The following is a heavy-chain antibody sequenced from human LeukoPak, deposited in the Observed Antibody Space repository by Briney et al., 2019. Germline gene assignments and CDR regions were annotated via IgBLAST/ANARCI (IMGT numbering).Heavy chain of an antibody. J-gene: IGHJ4*02. D-gene: IGHD2-2*01. CDR1: GFTFSSYS. V-gene: IGHV3-21*01. CDR2: ISISSSYI. Sequence: GGSLSLSCAVSGFTFSSYSMNWVRQAPGKGLEWVSSISISSSYIYYADSVKGRFTISRDNAKNSLFLQMISLRAEDTAVYYCARVRKDIVVVPGAMRDTYYFDYWGQGTLVTVSS. CDR3: ARVRKDIVVVPGAMRDTYYFDY.